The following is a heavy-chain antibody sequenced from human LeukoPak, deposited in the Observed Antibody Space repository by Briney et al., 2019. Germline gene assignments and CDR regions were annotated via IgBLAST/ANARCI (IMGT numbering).Heavy chain of an antibody. Sequence: SGTLSLTCTVSGDSINSLDLWSWVRQPPGKGLEWIGEMYLSGTTHTNPSVKSRVTISIDKSKNQFFLNLSSVTAADTAVYYCAGLVGRYSSGLYYYYFDYWGQGTLVTVSS. CDR1: GDSINSLDL. V-gene: IGHV4-4*02. CDR3: AGLVGRYSSGLYYYYFDY. CDR2: MYLSGTT. D-gene: IGHD3-22*01. J-gene: IGHJ4*02.